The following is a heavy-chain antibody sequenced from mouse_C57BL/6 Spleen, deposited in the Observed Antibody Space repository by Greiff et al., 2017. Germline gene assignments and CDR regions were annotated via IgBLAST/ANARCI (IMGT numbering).Heavy chain of an antibody. Sequence: VKLLESGPELVKPGASVKISCKASGYSFTSYYIHWVKQRPGQGLEWIGWIYPGSGNTKYNEKFKGKATLTADTSSSTAYMQPSSLTSEDSAVYYCARHLYSNYLYFDYWGQGTTLTVSS. D-gene: IGHD2-5*01. CDR2: IYPGSGNT. J-gene: IGHJ2*01. CDR1: GYSFTSYY. CDR3: ARHLYSNYLYFDY. V-gene: IGHV1-66*01.